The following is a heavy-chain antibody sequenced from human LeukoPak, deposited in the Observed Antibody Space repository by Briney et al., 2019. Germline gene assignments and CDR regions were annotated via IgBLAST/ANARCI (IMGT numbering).Heavy chain of an antibody. D-gene: IGHD2-8*01. CDR3: ARGPNHYYYMDF. Sequence: ASVKVSCKASGYNFNSYGISWLRQVPGQGLEWMGWINPDGDVTKSAQKFQGRVTMTTDKSINTVFMELSGLTSDDTALYYCARGPNHYYYMDFWGKGTTVSVSS. J-gene: IGHJ6*03. CDR1: GYNFNSYG. V-gene: IGHV1-2*02. CDR2: INPDGDVT.